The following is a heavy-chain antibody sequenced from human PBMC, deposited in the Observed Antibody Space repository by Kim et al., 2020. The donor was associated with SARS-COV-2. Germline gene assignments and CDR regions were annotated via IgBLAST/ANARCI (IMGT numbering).Heavy chain of an antibody. CDR3: SRDSGRCGGEWCAHY. V-gene: IGHV3-7*03. CDR1: GFTFSSYW. CDR2: IKQDGSDK. D-gene: IGHD2-21*01. Sequence: GGSLRLSCAASGFTFSSYWMSWVRQAPGKGLEWVANIKQDGSDKSYVDAVTGRVTISRDSAKNAQNVQMNILRAEATAVSDCSRDSGRCGGEWCAHYW. J-gene: IGHJ4*01.